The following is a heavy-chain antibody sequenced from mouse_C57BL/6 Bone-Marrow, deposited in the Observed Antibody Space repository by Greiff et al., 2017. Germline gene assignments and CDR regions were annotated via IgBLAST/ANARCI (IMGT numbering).Heavy chain of an antibody. CDR1: GFTFSDYG. CDR2: ISRGSSTI. J-gene: IGHJ3*01. V-gene: IGHV5-17*01. CDR3: ARGWFAY. Sequence: EVQVVESGGGLVKPGGSLKLSCAASGFTFSDYGMHWVRQAPGQGLEWVAYISRGSSTIYYADTVKGRFTISRDNAKNTLFLQMTSLRSEDTAMYYGARGWFAYWGQGTMVTVSA.